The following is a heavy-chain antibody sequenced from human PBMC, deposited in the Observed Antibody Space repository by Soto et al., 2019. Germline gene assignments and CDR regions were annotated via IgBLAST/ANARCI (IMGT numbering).Heavy chain of an antibody. Sequence: GESLKISCKGSGYIFSNYWIGWVRHMPGKGLEWMGIIYPGDSDTRYSPSFQGQVTISADKSISTAYVQWSSLKASDTAMYYCARQRYYGSGSRFYGMDVWDQGTTVTVSS. CDR1: GYIFSNYW. D-gene: IGHD3-10*01. CDR2: IYPGDSDT. V-gene: IGHV5-51*01. J-gene: IGHJ6*02. CDR3: ARQRYYGSGSRFYGMDV.